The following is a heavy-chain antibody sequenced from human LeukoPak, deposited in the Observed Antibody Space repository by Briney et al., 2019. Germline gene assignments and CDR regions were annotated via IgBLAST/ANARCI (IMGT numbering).Heavy chain of an antibody. V-gene: IGHV1-2*02. CDR3: ARLAIAAAGTPLDY. Sequence: EASVKVSCKASGYTFTGYYMHWVRQAPGQGLEWMGWINPNSGGTNYAQKFQGRVTMTRDTSISTAYMELSRLRSDDTAVYYCARLAIAAAGTPLDYWGQGTLVTVSS. J-gene: IGHJ4*02. D-gene: IGHD6-13*01. CDR1: GYTFTGYY. CDR2: INPNSGGT.